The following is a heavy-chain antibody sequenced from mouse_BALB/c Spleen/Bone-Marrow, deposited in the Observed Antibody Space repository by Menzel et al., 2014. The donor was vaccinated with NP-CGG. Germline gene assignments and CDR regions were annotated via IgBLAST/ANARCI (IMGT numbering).Heavy chain of an antibody. Sequence: EVQLQESGPGLVKPSQSLSLTCTVTGYSITSDYAWNWIRQFPGNKLEWMGYISYSGSTSYNPSLKSRISITRDTSKNQFFLQLNSVTTEDTATYYCARWRDYYGGSYYWYFDVWGAGTTVTVSS. CDR3: ARWRDYYGGSYYWYFDV. CDR2: ISYSGST. V-gene: IGHV3-2*02. D-gene: IGHD1-1*01. CDR1: GYSITSDYA. J-gene: IGHJ1*01.